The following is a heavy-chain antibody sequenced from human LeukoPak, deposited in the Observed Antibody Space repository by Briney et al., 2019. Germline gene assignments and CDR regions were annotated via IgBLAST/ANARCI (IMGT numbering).Heavy chain of an antibody. CDR2: IYSSGRT. J-gene: IGHJ4*02. D-gene: IGHD4-17*01. Sequence: SETLSLTCTVSGGSISSYSWSWIRQPPGKGLEWIGYIYSSGRTNHNPSLKSRVTISVDTSKNQFSLKLSSVTAADTAVYYCARNHYGDLIDYWGQGTLVTVSS. V-gene: IGHV4-59*01. CDR1: GGSISSYS. CDR3: ARNHYGDLIDY.